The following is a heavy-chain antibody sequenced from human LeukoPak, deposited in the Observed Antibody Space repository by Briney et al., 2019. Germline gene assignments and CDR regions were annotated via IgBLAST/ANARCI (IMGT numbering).Heavy chain of an antibody. V-gene: IGHV4-34*01. D-gene: IGHD1-26*01. CDR1: GGSFSGYY. Sequence: SETLSLTCAVYGGSFSGYYWSWIRQPPGKGLECIVEINHSGSTNYNPSLKSRVTISVDTSKNQFSLKLSSVTAADTAVYYCARGSRVGATDYYYYYMDVWGKGTTVTVSS. CDR2: INHSGST. J-gene: IGHJ6*03. CDR3: ARGSRVGATDYYYYYMDV.